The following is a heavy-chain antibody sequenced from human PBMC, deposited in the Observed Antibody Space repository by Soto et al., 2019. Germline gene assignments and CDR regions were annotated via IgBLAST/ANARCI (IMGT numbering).Heavy chain of an antibody. J-gene: IGHJ4*02. CDR3: ARESEDLTSNFDY. Sequence: VGSLRLSCAASGFTFSSYSMNWVRQAPGKGLEWVSSISSTTNYIYYADSMKGRFTVSRDNAKNSVYLEMNSLSAEDTALYYCARESEDLTSNFDYWGQGTLVTVSS. CDR1: GFTFSSYS. V-gene: IGHV3-21*01. CDR2: ISSTTNYI.